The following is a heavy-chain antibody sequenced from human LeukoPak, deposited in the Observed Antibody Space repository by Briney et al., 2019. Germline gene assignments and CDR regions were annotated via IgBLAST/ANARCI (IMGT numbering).Heavy chain of an antibody. CDR3: ALTATANDAFDI. J-gene: IGHJ3*02. D-gene: IGHD4-11*01. CDR1: GGTFSSYA. V-gene: IGHV1-69*13. CDR2: IVPIFGTA. Sequence: GASVKVSCKASGGTFSSYAISWVRQAPGQGLEWMGGIVPIFGTANYAQKFQGRVTITADESTSTAYMELSSLRSEDTAVHYCALTATANDAFDIWGQGTMVTVSS.